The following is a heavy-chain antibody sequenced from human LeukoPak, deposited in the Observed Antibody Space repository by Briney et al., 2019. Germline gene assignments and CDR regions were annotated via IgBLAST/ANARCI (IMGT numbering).Heavy chain of an antibody. CDR2: IYYSGST. V-gene: IGHV4-59*01. CDR3: ARDGSYYYDSSGLDDAFDI. J-gene: IGHJ3*02. D-gene: IGHD3-22*01. Sequence: SETLSLTCTVSGGSISSYYWSWIRQPPGKGLERIGYIYYSGSTNYNPSLKSRVTISVDTSKNQFSLKLSSVTAADTAVYYCARDGSYYYDSSGLDDAFDIWGQGTMVTVSS. CDR1: GGSISSYY.